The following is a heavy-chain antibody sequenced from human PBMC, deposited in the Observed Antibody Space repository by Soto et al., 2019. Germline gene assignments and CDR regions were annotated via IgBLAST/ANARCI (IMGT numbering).Heavy chain of an antibody. CDR3: ARDRDEYDSENYYNRIDF. CDR2: IIPIFGTP. Sequence: QVQLVQSGAEVKKPGSSVKVSCKASGGIFSTYAISWLRQAPGQGLEWMGGIIPIFGTPNYAQRFQGRVTITADKSKSTAYMELSRLRSEDTAVYYCARDRDEYDSENYYNRIDFWGPGTLVTVSS. V-gene: IGHV1-69*06. D-gene: IGHD3-10*01. CDR1: GGIFSTYA. J-gene: IGHJ4*02.